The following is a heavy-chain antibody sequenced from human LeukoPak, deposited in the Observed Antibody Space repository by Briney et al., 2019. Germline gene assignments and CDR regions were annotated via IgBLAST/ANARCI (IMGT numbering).Heavy chain of an antibody. V-gene: IGHV3-30-3*01. Sequence: PGGSLRLSCAASGFTFCSAAIHRVRQAPGKGLEWVAVISYDGSNKYYADSVKGRFTISRDNSKNTLYLQMNSLRAEDTAVYYCAAGSWFAPWGQGTLVTVSS. J-gene: IGHJ5*02. D-gene: IGHD6-13*01. CDR3: AAGSWFAP. CDR1: GFTFCSAA. CDR2: ISYDGSNK.